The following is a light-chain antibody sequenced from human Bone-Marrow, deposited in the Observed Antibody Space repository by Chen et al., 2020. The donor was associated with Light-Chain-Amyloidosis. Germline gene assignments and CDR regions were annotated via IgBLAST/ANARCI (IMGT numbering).Light chain of an antibody. CDR1: NIGSTS. CDR2: DDS. Sequence: SFVLTQPSSVSVSSGQTPTIACGGNNIGSTSVHCYQQTPGQAPLLVVYDDSDRPSGIPERLSGSNSGNTATLTISRVEAGDEADYYCQVWDRSSDRPVFGGGTKLTVL. V-gene: IGLV3-21*02. J-gene: IGLJ3*02. CDR3: QVWDRSSDRPV.